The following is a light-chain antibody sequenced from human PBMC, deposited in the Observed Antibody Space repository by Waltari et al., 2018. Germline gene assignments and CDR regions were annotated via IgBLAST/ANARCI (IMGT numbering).Light chain of an antibody. Sequence: DIQMTQSPSNLTASVGARVTITCRASQSVDRWLTWFQQKPDKAPQLLIYGASGSASGVPSRFSGSGSGTEFTLTISSLQPEDAATYYCQQCAASSWTFGQGTKVEIK. CDR3: QQCAASSWT. CDR2: GAS. V-gene: IGKV1-5*03. J-gene: IGKJ1*01. CDR1: QSVDRW.